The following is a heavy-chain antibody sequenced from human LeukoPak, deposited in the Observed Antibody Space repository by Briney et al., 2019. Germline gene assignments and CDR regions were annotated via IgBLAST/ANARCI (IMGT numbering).Heavy chain of an antibody. CDR2: IYYSGST. CDR1: GGSISSTTYY. D-gene: IGHD6-19*01. CDR3: ARVTYSSGWPFFDY. Sequence: PSETLSLTCTVSGGSISSTTYYWDWIRQPPGKGLEWIGTIYYSGSTYYNPSPKSRVTISVDTSKNQFSLKLSSVTAADTAVYYCARVTYSSGWPFFDYWGQGTLVTVSS. V-gene: IGHV4-39*07. J-gene: IGHJ4*02.